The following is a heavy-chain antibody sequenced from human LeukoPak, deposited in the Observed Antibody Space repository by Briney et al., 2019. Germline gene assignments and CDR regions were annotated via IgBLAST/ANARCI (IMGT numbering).Heavy chain of an antibody. CDR3: ARGGYYGSGSYYSDY. Sequence: ASVKVSCKASGGTFSSYAINWVRQATGQGLEWMGWMNPNSGNTGYAQKFQGRVTITRNTSISTAYMELSSLRSEDTAVYYCARGGYYGSGSYYSDYWGQGTLVTVSS. V-gene: IGHV1-8*03. CDR1: GGTFSSYA. J-gene: IGHJ4*02. D-gene: IGHD3-10*01. CDR2: MNPNSGNT.